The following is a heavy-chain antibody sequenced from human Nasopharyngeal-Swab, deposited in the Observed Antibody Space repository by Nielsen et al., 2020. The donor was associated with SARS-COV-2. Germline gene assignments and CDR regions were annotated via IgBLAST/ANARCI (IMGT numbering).Heavy chain of an antibody. CDR3: ARDPPRASTGHFSFDY. CDR2: IWYDGSNK. CDR1: GFTFSTYA. Sequence: GESLKISCVASGFTFSTYAMHWVRQAPGKGLEWVAVIWYDGSNKYYADSVKGRFTISRDNSKNTVFLEMNSLRDEDTAVYYCARDPPRASTGHFSFDYWGQGTLVTVSS. J-gene: IGHJ4*02. D-gene: IGHD1-1*01. V-gene: IGHV3-33*01.